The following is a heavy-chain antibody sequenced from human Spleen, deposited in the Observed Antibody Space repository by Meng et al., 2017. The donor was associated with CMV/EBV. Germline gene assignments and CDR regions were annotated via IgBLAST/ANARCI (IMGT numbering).Heavy chain of an antibody. J-gene: IGHJ5*02. CDR3: ARGRDHCISTSCYLSWFDP. CDR1: RTYW. V-gene: IGHV5-51*01. Sequence: RTYWNGWGPRMPGKGLEWMGIIDPDGSDTRDSPSFQGQVTISADKSISTAYVQWSSLKASDTAMYYCARGRDHCISTSCYLSWFDPWGQGTLVTVSS. D-gene: IGHD2-2*01. CDR2: IDPDGSDT.